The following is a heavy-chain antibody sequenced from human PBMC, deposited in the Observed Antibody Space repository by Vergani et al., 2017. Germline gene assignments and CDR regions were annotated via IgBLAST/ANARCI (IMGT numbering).Heavy chain of an antibody. D-gene: IGHD3-3*01. CDR3: AKTHDFSSLYASYNWFDP. V-gene: IGHV5-51*03. Sequence: EVQLVQSGAEVKKPGASLKISCQGSGYSITNYWIAWVRPRPGKGLEWMGIIYSGDSDVRYSPSFQGQVTMSVDKSLSTAYLQWSSLKASDTATYYCAKTHDFSSLYASYNWFDPWGQGTQVTVSS. CDR2: IYSGDSDV. J-gene: IGHJ5*02. CDR1: GYSITNYW.